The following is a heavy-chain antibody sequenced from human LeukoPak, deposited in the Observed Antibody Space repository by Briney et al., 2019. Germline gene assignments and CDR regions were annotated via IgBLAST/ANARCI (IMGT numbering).Heavy chain of an antibody. J-gene: IGHJ2*01. CDR3: AREETLDWYFDL. Sequence: SETLSLTCAVSGGSISSGGYPWSWIRQPPGKGLEWIGYIYHSGSTYYNPSLKSRVTISVDRSKNQFSLKLSSVTAADTAVYYCAREETLDWYFDLWGRGTLVTVSS. V-gene: IGHV4-30-2*01. CDR1: GGSISSGGYP. CDR2: IYHSGST.